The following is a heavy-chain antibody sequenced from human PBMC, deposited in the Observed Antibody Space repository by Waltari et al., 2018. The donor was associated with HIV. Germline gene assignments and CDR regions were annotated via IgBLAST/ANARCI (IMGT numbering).Heavy chain of an antibody. Sequence: QVQLQQWCAGLLKPSETLSLTCAVYGGSFSGYYWSWIRQPPGKGLEWIGEINHSGSTNDHASRKSRVTISVDTAKNQFSRKLSSVTAADTAVYYCAGDSPSYGSGSSIVDYWGQGTLVTVSS. J-gene: IGHJ4*02. CDR3: AGDSPSYGSGSSIVDY. CDR1: GGSFSGYY. D-gene: IGHD3-10*01. V-gene: IGHV4-34*01. CDR2: INHSGST.